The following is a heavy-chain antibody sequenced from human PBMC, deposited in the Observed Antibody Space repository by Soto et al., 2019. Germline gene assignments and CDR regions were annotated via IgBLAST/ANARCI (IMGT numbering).Heavy chain of an antibody. CDR1: GFSFSTYA. J-gene: IGHJ4*02. CDR2: ISGGGNKT. D-gene: IGHD5-18*01. CDR3: ARGFRLHFDY. Sequence: LRLSCAASGFSFSTYAMSWVRQAPGKGLEWVSGISGGGNKTYYGDSVKGRFTISRDNSKDTLYLQMNSLRADDTAVYYCARGFRLHFDYWGQGTQVTVSS. V-gene: IGHV3-23*01.